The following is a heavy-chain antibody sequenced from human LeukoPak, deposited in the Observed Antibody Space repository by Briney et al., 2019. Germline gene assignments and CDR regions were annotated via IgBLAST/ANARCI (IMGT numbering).Heavy chain of an antibody. CDR3: ARRSVWSYGKLGAFDI. J-gene: IGHJ3*02. V-gene: IGHV4-61*01. CDR2: IFYSGSA. Sequence: SETLSLTCTVSGGSINTDNYYWSWIRQPPGKGLEWIGYIFYSGSANYNPSFKSRVSISVDTSKNQFSLKLSSVTAADTAVYYCARRSVWSYGKLGAFDIWGQGTMVTVSS. CDR1: GGSINTDNYY. D-gene: IGHD5-18*01.